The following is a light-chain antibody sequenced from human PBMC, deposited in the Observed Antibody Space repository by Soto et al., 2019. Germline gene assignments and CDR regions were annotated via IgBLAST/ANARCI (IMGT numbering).Light chain of an antibody. CDR2: GAS. CDR1: QSVISN. CDR3: QQRSNWPIT. Sequence: EIVLTQSPGTLSLSPVERATLSCMASQSVISNFVAWYQVKPAQAPRLLIYGASNRATGIPARFSGSGSGTDFTLTISSLEPEDFAVYYCQQRSNWPITFGQGTRLEIK. J-gene: IGKJ5*01. V-gene: IGKV3-11*01.